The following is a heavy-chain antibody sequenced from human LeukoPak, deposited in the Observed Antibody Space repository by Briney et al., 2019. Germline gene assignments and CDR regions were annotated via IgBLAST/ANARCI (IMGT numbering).Heavy chain of an antibody. V-gene: IGHV3-53*05. CDR3: AKAAGRNFWSDYYYMDV. CDR1: GFTVSSNY. D-gene: IGHD3-3*01. CDR2: IYSGGST. J-gene: IGHJ6*03. Sequence: GGSLRLSCAASGFTVSSNYMSWVRQAPGKGLEWVSVIYSGGSTYYADSVKGRFTISRDNSKNTLYLQMNSLRAEDTAVYYCAKAAGRNFWSDYYYMDVWGKGTTVTVSS.